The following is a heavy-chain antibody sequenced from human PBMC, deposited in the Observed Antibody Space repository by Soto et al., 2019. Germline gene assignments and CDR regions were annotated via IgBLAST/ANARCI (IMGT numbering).Heavy chain of an antibody. CDR3: ARDGEGSTIFGVVIKAPTQHTTGDY. CDR1: GYTFASYG. D-gene: IGHD3-3*01. V-gene: IGHV1-18*01. CDR2: ISAYNGNT. Sequence: ASVKVSCKASGYTFASYGISWGRQAPGQGLEWMGWISAYNGNTNYAQKLQGRGTMTTDTSTSTAYMELRSLRSDATAVYYCARDGEGSTIFGVVIKAPTQHTTGDYWGQGPLVTVSS. J-gene: IGHJ4*02.